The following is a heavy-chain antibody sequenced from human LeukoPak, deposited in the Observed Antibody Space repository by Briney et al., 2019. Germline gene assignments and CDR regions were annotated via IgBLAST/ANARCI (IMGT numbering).Heavy chain of an antibody. J-gene: IGHJ6*02. V-gene: IGHV3-33*01. Sequence: PGGSLRLSCAASGFTFSGYGMHWVRQAPGKGLEWVAVIWYDGSNKYYADSVKGRFTISRDNSKNTLYLQMNSLRAEDTAVYYCARWGDYVDTAMGSSVYYYGMDVWGQGTTVTVSS. CDR3: ARWGDYVDTAMGSSVYYYGMDV. D-gene: IGHD5-18*01. CDR1: GFTFSGYG. CDR2: IWYDGSNK.